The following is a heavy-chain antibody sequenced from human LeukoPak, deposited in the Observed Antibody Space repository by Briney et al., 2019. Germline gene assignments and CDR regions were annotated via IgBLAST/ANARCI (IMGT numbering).Heavy chain of an antibody. CDR2: IYSGGST. V-gene: IGHV3-53*01. CDR3: AKGYYDFWSGYFNYFDY. D-gene: IGHD3-3*01. CDR1: GFTLSSNY. J-gene: IGHJ4*02. Sequence: GGSLRLSCAASGFTLSSNYMSWVRQAPGKGLEWVSVIYSGGSTYYADSVKGRFTISRDNSKNTLYLQMNSLRAEDTAVYYCAKGYYDFWSGYFNYFDYWGQGTLVTVSS.